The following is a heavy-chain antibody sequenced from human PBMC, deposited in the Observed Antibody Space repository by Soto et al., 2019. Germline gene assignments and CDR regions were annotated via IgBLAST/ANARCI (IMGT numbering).Heavy chain of an antibody. Sequence: GGSLRLSCAASGFTFSSYGMRWVRQAPGKGLEWVAVIWYDGSNKYYADSVKGRFTISRDNSKNTLYLQMNSLRAEDTAVYYCARAIAVAGIYYYYGMDVWGQGTTVTV. CDR2: IWYDGSNK. CDR1: GFTFSSYG. J-gene: IGHJ6*02. CDR3: ARAIAVAGIYYYYGMDV. V-gene: IGHV3-33*01. D-gene: IGHD6-19*01.